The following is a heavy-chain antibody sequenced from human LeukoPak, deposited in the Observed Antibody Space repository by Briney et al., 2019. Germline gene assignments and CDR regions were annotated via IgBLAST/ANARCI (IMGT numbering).Heavy chain of an antibody. D-gene: IGHD6-6*01. J-gene: IGHJ4*02. V-gene: IGHV3-30-3*01. CDR3: XXLGGRSSSSPFDY. Sequence: PGGSLRLSCAASGFTFSSYAMHWVRQAPGKGLEWVAVISYDGSNKYYADSVKGRFTISRDNSKNTLYLQMNSLRAEDTAVYYXXXLGGRSSSSPFDYWGQGTLVTVSS. CDR1: GFTFSSYA. CDR2: ISYDGSNK.